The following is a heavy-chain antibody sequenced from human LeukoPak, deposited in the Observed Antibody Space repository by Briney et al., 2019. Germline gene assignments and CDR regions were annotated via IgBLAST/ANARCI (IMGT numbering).Heavy chain of an antibody. V-gene: IGHV4-30-2*01. J-gene: IGHJ4*02. CDR1: GGSISSGGYY. D-gene: IGHD4-17*01. Sequence: SQTLSLTCTVSGGSISSGGYYWSWIRQPPGKGLEWIGYIYHSGSTYYNPSLKSRVTISVDRSKNQFSLKLSSVTAADTAVYYCARHLSGDLRGLDYWGQGALVTVSS. CDR2: IYHSGST. CDR3: ARHLSGDLRGLDY.